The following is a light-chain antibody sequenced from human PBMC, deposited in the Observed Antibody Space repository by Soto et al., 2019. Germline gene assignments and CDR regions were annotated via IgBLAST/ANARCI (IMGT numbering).Light chain of an antibody. CDR1: SSHIGAGYD. J-gene: IGLJ1*01. CDR2: GNT. V-gene: IGLV1-40*01. Sequence: QSVLTQPPSVSGAPGQRVTISCTGSSSHIGAGYDVHWYQQRPGTAPKLLIFGNTNRPSGVPDRFSGSKSGTSASLAITGLQAEDEGDYYCQSYDSTLSARYVFGPGTKLTVL. CDR3: QSYDSTLSARYV.